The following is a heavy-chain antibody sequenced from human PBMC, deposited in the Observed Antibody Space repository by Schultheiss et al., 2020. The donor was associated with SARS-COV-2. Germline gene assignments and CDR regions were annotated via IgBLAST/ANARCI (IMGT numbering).Heavy chain of an antibody. CDR1: GFTFSSYD. J-gene: IGHJ4*02. V-gene: IGHV3-13*01. CDR3: AKDRGAVDTAMVTPIDY. CDR2: IGTAGDT. D-gene: IGHD5-18*01. Sequence: GGSLRLSCAASGFTFSSYDMHWVRQATGKGLEWVSAIGTAGDTYYPGSVKGRFTISRDNSKNTLYLQMNSLRAEDTAVYYCAKDRGAVDTAMVTPIDYWGQGTLVTVSS.